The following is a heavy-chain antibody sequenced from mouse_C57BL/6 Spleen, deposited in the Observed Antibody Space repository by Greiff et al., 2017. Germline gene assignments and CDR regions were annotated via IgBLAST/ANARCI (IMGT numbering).Heavy chain of an antibody. J-gene: IGHJ4*01. CDR3: ARGEATGYAMDY. Sequence: VKLVESGAELARPGASVKLSCKASGYTFTSYGISWVKQRTGQGLEWIGEIYPRSGNTYYNEKFKGKATLTADKSSSTAYMELRSLTSEGSAVYFCARGEATGYAMDYWGQGTSVTVSS. CDR2: IYPRSGNT. D-gene: IGHD3-2*02. V-gene: IGHV1-81*01. CDR1: GYTFTSYG.